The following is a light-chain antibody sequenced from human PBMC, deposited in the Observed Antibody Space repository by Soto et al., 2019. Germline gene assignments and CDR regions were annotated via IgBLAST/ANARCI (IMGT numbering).Light chain of an antibody. V-gene: IGKV1-5*03. CDR1: QTISSW. CDR2: KAS. J-gene: IGKJ1*01. CDR3: QHYNSYSEA. Sequence: DIQMTQSPSTLSGSVGDRVTITCRASQTISSWLAWYQQKPGKAPKLLIYKASTLKSGVPSRFSGSGSGTEFTLTISSLQPDDVATYYCQHYNSYSEAFGQGTKVEFK.